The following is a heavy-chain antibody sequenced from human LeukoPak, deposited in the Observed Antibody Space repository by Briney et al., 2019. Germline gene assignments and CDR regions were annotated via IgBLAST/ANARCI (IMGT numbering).Heavy chain of an antibody. J-gene: IGHJ4*02. Sequence: GGSLRLSCAASGFTVSSNYMSWVRQAPGKGLEWVSVIYSGGSTYYADSVKGRFTISRDNSKNTLYLQMNSLRAEDTAVYYCAASRDYGDLEYWGQGTLSPSPQ. CDR2: IYSGGST. D-gene: IGHD4-17*01. CDR3: AASRDYGDLEY. CDR1: GFTVSSNY. V-gene: IGHV3-53*01.